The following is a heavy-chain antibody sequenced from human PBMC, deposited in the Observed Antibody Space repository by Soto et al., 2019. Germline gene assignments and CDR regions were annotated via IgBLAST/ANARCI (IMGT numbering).Heavy chain of an antibody. CDR1: GGTFSSYT. CDR2: IIPILGIA. V-gene: IGHV1-69*02. D-gene: IGHD3-10*01. CDR3: ARGHGHSKNYYLFDP. Sequence: GASVKVSCKASGGTFSSYTISWVRQAPGQGLEWMGRIIPILGIANYAQKFQGRVTITADKSTSTAYMELSSLRSEDTAVYYCARGHGHSKNYYLFDPWGQGTLVTVSS. J-gene: IGHJ5*02.